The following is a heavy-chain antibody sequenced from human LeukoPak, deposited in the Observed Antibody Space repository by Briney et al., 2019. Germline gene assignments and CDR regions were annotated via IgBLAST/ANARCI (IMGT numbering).Heavy chain of an antibody. V-gene: IGHV3-11*04. CDR1: GFTFSDSY. Sequence: TGGSLRLSCAASGFTFSDSYMTWVRQAPGKGVEWVAYISGSGHDINYSDSVKGRFTISRDNAKNSLYLKMSSLRVEDTAVYYCTRDPRHFDSCGQGTLVTVSS. J-gene: IGHJ5*01. CDR2: ISGSGHDI. CDR3: TRDPRHFDS. D-gene: IGHD6-6*01.